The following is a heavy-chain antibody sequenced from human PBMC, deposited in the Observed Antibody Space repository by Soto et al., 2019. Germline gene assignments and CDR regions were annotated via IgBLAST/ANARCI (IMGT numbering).Heavy chain of an antibody. CDR3: ARDDGSGLDY. CDR2: IYYSGIT. V-gene: IGHV4-31*03. CDR1: GGSISSGGYY. J-gene: IGHJ4*02. D-gene: IGHD6-19*01. Sequence: SETLSLTCTVSGGSISSGGYYWNWIRQHPGKGLEWIGYIYYSGITYYSPSLKSRVTISRDTSKNQFSLKLSSVTAADTAVYYCARDDGSGLDYWGQGTPVTVYS.